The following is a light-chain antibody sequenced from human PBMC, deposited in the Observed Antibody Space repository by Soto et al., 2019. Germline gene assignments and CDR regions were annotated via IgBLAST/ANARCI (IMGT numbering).Light chain of an antibody. CDR3: SSYTSSSPHVV. J-gene: IGLJ2*01. Sequence: QSALTQPASVSGSPGQSITISCTGTSSDVGDYNYVSWYQQHPGKAPKLMIYEVSNRPSGVSNRFSGSKSGNTASLTISGLQAEDEADYYCSSYTSSSPHVVFGGGTKLTVL. V-gene: IGLV2-14*01. CDR1: SSDVGDYNY. CDR2: EVS.